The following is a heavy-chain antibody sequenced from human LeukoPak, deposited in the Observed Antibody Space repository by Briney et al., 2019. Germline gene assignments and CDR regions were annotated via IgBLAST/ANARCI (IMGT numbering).Heavy chain of an antibody. D-gene: IGHD3-10*01. CDR3: AREVTMVRGVIRFFDY. Sequence: GASVKVSCKASGGTFSSYTISWVRQAPGQGLEWMGRINPNSGGTNYAQKFQGRVTMTRDTSISTAYMELSRLRSDDTAVYYCAREVTMVRGVIRFFDYWGQGTLVTVSS. V-gene: IGHV1-2*06. CDR1: GGTFSSYT. CDR2: INPNSGGT. J-gene: IGHJ4*02.